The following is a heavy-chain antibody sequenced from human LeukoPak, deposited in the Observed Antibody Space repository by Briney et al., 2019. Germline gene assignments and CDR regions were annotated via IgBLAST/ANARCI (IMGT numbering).Heavy chain of an antibody. Sequence: GALRLSCVASGFSFSDYGMQWVRQAPGKGLEWVAFVRYNEDTKYYTDSVKGRLTVSRDNSKNTLYLQMNSLRAEDTAVYYCAKDSEDGHNWAPFDYWGQGTRVTVSS. CDR3: AKDSEDGHNWAPFDY. D-gene: IGHD5-24*01. CDR2: VRYNEDTK. V-gene: IGHV3-30*02. J-gene: IGHJ4*02. CDR1: GFSFSDYG.